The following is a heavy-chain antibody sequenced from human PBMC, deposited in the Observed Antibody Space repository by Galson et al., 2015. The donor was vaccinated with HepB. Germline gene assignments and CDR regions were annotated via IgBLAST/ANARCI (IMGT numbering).Heavy chain of an antibody. D-gene: IGHD3-9*01. CDR3: AHIDGGTNLRYFDWLSLVYFDY. J-gene: IGHJ4*02. CDR1: GFSLSTSGVG. Sequence: PALVKPTQTLTLTCTFSGFSLSTSGVGGGWVRQPPGKALEWLALIYWNDDKRYGPSLKSRLTITKDTSKNQVVLTMTNMDPVATATYYCAHIDGGTNLRYFDWLSLVYFDYWGQGTLVTVSS. CDR2: IYWNDDK. V-gene: IGHV2-5*01.